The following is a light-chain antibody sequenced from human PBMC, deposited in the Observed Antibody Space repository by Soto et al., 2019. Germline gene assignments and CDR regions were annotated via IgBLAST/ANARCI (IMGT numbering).Light chain of an antibody. V-gene: IGLV7-46*01. CDR2: DTT. J-gene: IGLJ1*01. CDR3: LLSYNGHYV. CDR1: TGAVTNGHY. Sequence: QSVVPHEPSLTVSPGCTVTLTCGSSTGAVTNGHYPYWFQQKPGQAPRTLIYDTTNRHSWTPARFSGSLLGGKAALTLSGAQPEDEAEYYCLLSYNGHYVFGTGTKVTVL.